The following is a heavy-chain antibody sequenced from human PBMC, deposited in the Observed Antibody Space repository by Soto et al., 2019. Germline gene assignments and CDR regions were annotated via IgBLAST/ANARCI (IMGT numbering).Heavy chain of an antibody. J-gene: IGHJ4*02. CDR1: GFTFSSYA. Sequence: GGSLRLSCAASGFTFSSYAMSWVRQAPGKGLEWVSAISGSGGSTYYADSVKGRFTISRDNSKNTLYLQMNSLRDEDTAVYYCARAERYYDFWSGYGYWGQGTLVTVSS. CDR3: ARAERYYDFWSGYGY. CDR2: ISGSGGST. D-gene: IGHD3-3*01. V-gene: IGHV3-23*01.